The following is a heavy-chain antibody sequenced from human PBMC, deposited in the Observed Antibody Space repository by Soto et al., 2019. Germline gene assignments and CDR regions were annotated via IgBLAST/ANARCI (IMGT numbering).Heavy chain of an antibody. CDR3: AREQYEFGDLYYVDY. V-gene: IGHV1-18*01. D-gene: IGHD4-17*01. J-gene: IGHJ4*02. Sequence: ASVKVSCKASGGTFGSYAISWVRQAPGQGLEWMGGISPYSGSRYYAEKFQGRVTMTTDTSTSTAYMELRSLTSDDTAVYFCAREQYEFGDLYYVDYWGQGTLVTVSS. CDR1: GGTFGSYA. CDR2: ISPYSGSR.